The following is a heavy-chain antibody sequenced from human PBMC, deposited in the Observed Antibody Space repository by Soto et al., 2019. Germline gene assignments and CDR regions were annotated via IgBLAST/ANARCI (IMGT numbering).Heavy chain of an antibody. CDR1: GFTFSSYA. Sequence: EVQLLESGGGLVQPGGSLRLSCAASGFTFSSYAMSWVRQAPGKGLEWVSAISGSGGSTYYADSVKGRFTISRDNSKNTLYLQMNSLRSEDTAVYYCAKDHGAVVTLSAFDYWGQGTLVTVSS. V-gene: IGHV3-23*01. D-gene: IGHD2-21*02. CDR2: ISGSGGST. CDR3: AKDHGAVVTLSAFDY. J-gene: IGHJ4*02.